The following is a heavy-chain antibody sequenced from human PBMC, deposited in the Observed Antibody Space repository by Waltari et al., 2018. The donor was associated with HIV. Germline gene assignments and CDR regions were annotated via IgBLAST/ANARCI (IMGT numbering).Heavy chain of an antibody. CDR3: ARDTSFWSSPDLDAFDI. CDR2: ISSSSSYI. D-gene: IGHD3-3*01. Sequence: EVQLVESGGGLVKPGGSLRLSCAASGFTFSSYSMNWVSQAPGKGLEWVSSISSSSSYISYADSVKGRFTISRDNAKNSLYLQMNSLRAEDTAVYYCARDTSFWSSPDLDAFDIWGQGTMVTVSS. J-gene: IGHJ3*02. V-gene: IGHV3-21*01. CDR1: GFTFSSYS.